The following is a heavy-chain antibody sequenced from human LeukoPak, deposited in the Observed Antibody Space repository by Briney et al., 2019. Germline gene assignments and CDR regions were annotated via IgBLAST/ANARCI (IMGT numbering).Heavy chain of an antibody. Sequence: ASVKVSCKASGYTFTSYGISWVRQAPGQGLEWMGWISAYNGNTNYAQKLQGRVTMTTDTSTSTAYMELRSLRSDDTAVYYCARDYYYYGSGSYYYRSPFDYWGQGTLVTVSS. J-gene: IGHJ4*02. CDR3: ARDYYYYGSGSYYYRSPFDY. CDR2: ISAYNGNT. V-gene: IGHV1-18*01. D-gene: IGHD3-10*01. CDR1: GYTFTSYG.